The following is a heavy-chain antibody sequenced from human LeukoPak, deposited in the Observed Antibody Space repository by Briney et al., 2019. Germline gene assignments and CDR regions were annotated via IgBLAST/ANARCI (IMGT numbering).Heavy chain of an antibody. CDR1: GFTFSSYG. J-gene: IGHJ4*02. D-gene: IGHD3-22*01. CDR3: ARDRTLYYDNSGLDY. CDR2: ISRSSTYI. Sequence: GGSLRLSCAASGFTFSSYGMSWVRQAPGKGLEWVSSISRSSTYIYYADSVKGRFTISRDDAKNSLYLQMNGLRAEDAAVYYCARDRTLYYDNSGLDYWGQGTLVTVSS. V-gene: IGHV3-21*01.